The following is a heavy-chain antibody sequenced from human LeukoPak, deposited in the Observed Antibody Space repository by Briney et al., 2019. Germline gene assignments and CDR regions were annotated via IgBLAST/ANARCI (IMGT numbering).Heavy chain of an antibody. D-gene: IGHD6-19*01. CDR3: ARVIAVAGTSWFDP. CDR2: IYHSGST. J-gene: IGHJ5*02. Sequence: SQTLSLTCAVSGGSISSGGYSWSWIRQPLGKGLEWIGYIYHSGSTYYNPSLKSRVTISVDRSKNQFSLKLSSVTAADTAVYYCARVIAVAGTSWFDPWGQGTLVTVSS. V-gene: IGHV4-30-2*01. CDR1: GGSISSGGYS.